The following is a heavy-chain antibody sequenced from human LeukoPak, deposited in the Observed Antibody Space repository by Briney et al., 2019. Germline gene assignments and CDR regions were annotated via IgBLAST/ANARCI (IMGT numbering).Heavy chain of an antibody. CDR3: ARLSHIVVVVAATLGWFDP. D-gene: IGHD2-15*01. CDR1: GGSISSSSYY. J-gene: IGHJ5*02. V-gene: IGHV4-39*01. Sequence: SETLSLTCTVSGGSISSSSYYWGWIRQPPGKGLEWIGSIYYSGSTYYNPSLKSRVTISVDTSKNQFSLKLSSATAADTAVYYCARLSHIVVVVAATLGWFDPWGQGTLITVSS. CDR2: IYYSGST.